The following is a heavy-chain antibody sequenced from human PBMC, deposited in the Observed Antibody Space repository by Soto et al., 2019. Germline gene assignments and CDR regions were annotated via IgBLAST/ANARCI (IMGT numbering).Heavy chain of an antibody. CDR2: IKSKIHGGTT. Sequence: ELQLVESGGGLVKPGGSLRLSCAASGFNFSNGWMSWGRQAPGKGLEWVGRIKSKIHGGTTDYAAHVKGRFTISRDDSKDALYLEMHRLQTDDTAVYYCSSDEWEWGQGTLVTVSS. D-gene: IGHD1-26*01. CDR1: GFNFSNGW. J-gene: IGHJ4*02. V-gene: IGHV3-15*01. CDR3: SSDEWE.